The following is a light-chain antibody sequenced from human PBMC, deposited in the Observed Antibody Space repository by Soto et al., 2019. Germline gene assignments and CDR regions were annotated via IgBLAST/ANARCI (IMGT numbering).Light chain of an antibody. J-gene: IGKJ1*01. CDR2: AAS. Sequence: DIQMTQSPSSLSAAVGDRVTITCRASQTITSDLNWYQQKPGKAPKLLIYAASSLQSGVPSRFSGSGSGTEFTLTITSLRPDDFATYYCQQSYSILWTFGQGTKVDIK. V-gene: IGKV1-39*01. CDR1: QTITSD. CDR3: QQSYSILWT.